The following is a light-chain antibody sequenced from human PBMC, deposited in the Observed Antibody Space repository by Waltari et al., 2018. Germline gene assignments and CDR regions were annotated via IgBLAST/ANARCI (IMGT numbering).Light chain of an antibody. V-gene: IGLV2-23*02. J-gene: IGLJ3*02. Sequence: QSALTQPASLSGSPGQSITISCSGSCSDVGAYDHVSWYRQHPGKVPKVLIYEVNKQPSGVSNRFSGSKSGNTASLTISGLQAEDEADYYCCSYTIGNTFWVFGGGTKLTVL. CDR2: EVN. CDR1: CSDVGAYDH. CDR3: CSYTIGNTFWV.